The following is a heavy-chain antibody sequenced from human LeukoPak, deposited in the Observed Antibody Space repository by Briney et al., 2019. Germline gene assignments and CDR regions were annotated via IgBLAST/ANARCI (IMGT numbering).Heavy chain of an antibody. CDR1: GGSINSYY. D-gene: IGHD3-10*01. CDR3: ARGRYYGPYWFDP. V-gene: IGHV4-59*01. J-gene: IGHJ5*02. CDR2: IYYSGST. Sequence: SETLSLTCTVSGGSINSYYWSWIRQPPGKGLEWIGCIYYSGSTNYNPSLKSRVTISVDTSKNQFSLKLSSVTAADTAVYYCARGRYYGPYWFDPWGQGTLVTVSS.